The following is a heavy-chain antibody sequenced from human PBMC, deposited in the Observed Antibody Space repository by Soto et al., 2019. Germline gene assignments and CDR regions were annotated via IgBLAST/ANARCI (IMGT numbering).Heavy chain of an antibody. CDR3: ARVVSGYDWARYYYYMDV. J-gene: IGHJ6*03. CDR2: IYYSGST. Sequence: SETLSLTCTVSGGSISSYYWSWIRQPPGKGLEWIGYIYYSGSTNYNPSLKSRVTISVDTSKNQFSLKLSSVTAADTAVYYCARVVSGYDWARYYYYMDVWGKGTTVTVSS. V-gene: IGHV4-59*01. CDR1: GGSISSYY. D-gene: IGHD5-12*01.